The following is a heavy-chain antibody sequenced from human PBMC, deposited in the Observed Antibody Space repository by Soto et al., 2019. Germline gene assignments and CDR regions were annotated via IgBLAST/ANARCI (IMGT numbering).Heavy chain of an antibody. CDR1: GGSVSSSSHS. Sequence: SETLSLTCTVSGGSVSSSSHSWSWIRQPPGKGLEWIGYIYNSGNTNYNPSLKSRVTISVDTSKNQFSLKLSSVTAADTAVYYCARVVGTISRVNWFDPWGQGTLVTVSS. D-gene: IGHD1-1*01. CDR3: ARVVGTISRVNWFDP. CDR2: IYNSGNT. V-gene: IGHV4-61*01. J-gene: IGHJ5*02.